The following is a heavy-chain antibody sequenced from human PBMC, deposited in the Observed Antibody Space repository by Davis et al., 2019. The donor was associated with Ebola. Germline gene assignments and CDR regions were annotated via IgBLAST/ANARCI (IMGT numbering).Heavy chain of an antibody. D-gene: IGHD4-17*01. J-gene: IGHJ2*01. CDR1: GFLFGAYA. CDR3: ARHVDGDFWYFDL. V-gene: IGHV3-30*14. Sequence: GGSLRLSCSGSGFLFGAYAMHWVRQAPGKGLEWVAATSYDGSNTYYADSVKGRFTVSRDNSENMLYLQMSTLRVEDTAVYYCARHVDGDFWYFDLWGRGTRVTVSS. CDR2: TSYDGSNT.